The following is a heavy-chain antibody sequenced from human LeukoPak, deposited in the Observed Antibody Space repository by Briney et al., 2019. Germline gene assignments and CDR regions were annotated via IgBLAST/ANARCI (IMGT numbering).Heavy chain of an antibody. V-gene: IGHV1-46*01. D-gene: IGHD5/OR15-5a*01. CDR1: GYTFTSYY. CDR3: ANDAVDDSSLYYYYMDV. J-gene: IGHJ6*03. Sequence: ASVKVSCKASGYTFTSYYKHWVRQAPGQGLEWMGIINPSGGSTSYAQKFQGRVTMTRDMSTSTVYMELSSLRSEDTALYCCANDAVDDSSLYYYYMDVWGKGTTVTVSS. CDR2: INPSGGST.